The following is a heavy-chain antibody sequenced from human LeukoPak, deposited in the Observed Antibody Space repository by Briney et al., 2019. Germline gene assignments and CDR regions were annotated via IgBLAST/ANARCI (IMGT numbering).Heavy chain of an antibody. J-gene: IGHJ4*02. Sequence: GESLKILCKASGYSFTTHWIGWVRQMPGRGLEYMAIIHPGNSDTRYSPSFQGQVTISADKSISTAFLQWSSLKASDTAIYYCARHSLWAFDYWDQGALVTVSS. V-gene: IGHV5-51*01. CDR3: ARHSLWAFDY. D-gene: IGHD7-27*01. CDR2: IHPGNSDT. CDR1: GYSFTTHW.